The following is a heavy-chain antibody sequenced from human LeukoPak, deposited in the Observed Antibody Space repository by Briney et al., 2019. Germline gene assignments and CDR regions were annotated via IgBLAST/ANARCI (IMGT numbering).Heavy chain of an antibody. CDR3: ARVDEDAFDI. CDR1: GFTFSSYS. V-gene: IGHV3-21*01. CDR2: ISSSSSYI. D-gene: IGHD2-2*03. Sequence: GGSLRLSCAASGFTFSSYSMNWVRQAPGKGLGWVSSISSSSSYIYYADSVKGRFTISRDNAKNSLYLQMNSLRAEDTAVYYCARVDEDAFDIWGQGTMVTVSS. J-gene: IGHJ3*02.